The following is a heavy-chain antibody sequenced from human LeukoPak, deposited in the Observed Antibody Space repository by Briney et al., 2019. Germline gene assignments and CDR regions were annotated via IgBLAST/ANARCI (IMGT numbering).Heavy chain of an antibody. CDR2: INSDGSST. D-gene: IGHD3-10*01. V-gene: IGHV3-74*01. J-gene: IGHJ3*02. CDR1: GFTFSSYW. CDR3: ARPYGSGTYDAFNI. Sequence: GGSLRLSCAASGFTFSSYWMHWVRHAPGKGLVWVSRINSDGSSTSYADSVKGRFTISRDNAKNTLYLQMNSLRAEDTAMYYCARPYGSGTYDAFNIWGQGTMVTVSS.